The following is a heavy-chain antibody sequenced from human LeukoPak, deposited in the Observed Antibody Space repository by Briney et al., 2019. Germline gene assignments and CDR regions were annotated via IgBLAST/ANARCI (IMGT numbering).Heavy chain of an antibody. CDR3: VKKGIAAAGWFDP. CDR2: ISGSGAST. CDR1: GFTFSTYA. D-gene: IGHD6-13*01. V-gene: IGHV3-23*01. Sequence: GGSLRLSCAASGFTFSTYAMSWVRQAPGKGLEWVSAISGSGASTYYADSVKGRFTISRDNSKNTLYLQMNSLRAEDTAVYYCVKKGIAAAGWFDPWGQGTLVTVSS. J-gene: IGHJ5*02.